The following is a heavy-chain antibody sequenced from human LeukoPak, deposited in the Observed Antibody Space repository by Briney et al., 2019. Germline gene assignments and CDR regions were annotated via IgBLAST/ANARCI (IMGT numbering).Heavy chain of an antibody. CDR1: GFTFSSYG. J-gene: IGHJ4*02. Sequence: GRSLGLSCAASGFTFSSYGMHWVRQAPGKGLEWVAVISYDGSNKYYADSVKGRFTISRDNSKNTLYLQMNSLRAEDTAVYYWAKDSARGGYFDWFFSYWGQGTLVTVSS. V-gene: IGHV3-30*18. CDR3: AKDSARGGYFDWFFSY. D-gene: IGHD3-9*01. CDR2: ISYDGSNK.